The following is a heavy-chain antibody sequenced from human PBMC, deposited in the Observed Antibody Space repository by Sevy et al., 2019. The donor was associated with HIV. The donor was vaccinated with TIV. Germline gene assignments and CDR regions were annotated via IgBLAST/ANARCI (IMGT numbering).Heavy chain of an antibody. CDR2: IWYDGTNR. Sequence: GGSLRLSCAASGFSISGYGMHWVRQAPGKGLEWVAVIWYDGTNREYADSVKGRFTISRDNSKNTLYLEMNSLRVEDTAVYYCAREDIRVAGIGYYFHSWGQRTLVTVSS. CDR3: AREDIRVAGIGYYFHS. V-gene: IGHV3-33*01. CDR1: GFSISGYG. D-gene: IGHD6-19*01. J-gene: IGHJ4*02.